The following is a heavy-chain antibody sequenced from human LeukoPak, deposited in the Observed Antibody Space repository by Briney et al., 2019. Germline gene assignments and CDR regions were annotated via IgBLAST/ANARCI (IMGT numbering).Heavy chain of an antibody. V-gene: IGHV4-38-2*02. CDR2: VFYSGST. CDR3: ARHNYYHFWSTLNWFDP. D-gene: IGHD3-3*01. Sequence: SETLSLTCTITGSSIRDNYYWGWIRRPPGKGLEWIGSVFYSGSTYYNPSLKSRVILSVDTSNNIFSLKLRSVTAADTAVYYCARHNYYHFWSTLNWFDPWGQGALVTVSS. CDR1: GSSIRDNYY. J-gene: IGHJ5*02.